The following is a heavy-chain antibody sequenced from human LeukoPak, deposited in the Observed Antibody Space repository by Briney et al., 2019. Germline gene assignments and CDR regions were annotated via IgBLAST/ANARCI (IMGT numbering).Heavy chain of an antibody. V-gene: IGHV4-59*01. Sequence: PSETLSLTCTVSGASIRHYYWSWIRQPPGKGLEWIGNLYHSGSPNYNPSLKSRVTISIDTAKNQFSLRLRSVTAADTAVYYCATLTGTTYPYYFDFWGQATLVTDSS. CDR1: GASIRHYY. CDR3: ATLTGTTYPYYFDF. D-gene: IGHD1-20*01. CDR2: LYHSGSP. J-gene: IGHJ4*02.